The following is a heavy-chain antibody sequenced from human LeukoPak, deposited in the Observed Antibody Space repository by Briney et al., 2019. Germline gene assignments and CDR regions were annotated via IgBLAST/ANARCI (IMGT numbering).Heavy chain of an antibody. CDR2: IYYSGST. J-gene: IGHJ4*02. CDR3: ARGQSGYSYGYYFDD. CDR1: GGSMSSYY. Sequence: SETLSLTCTVSGGSMSSYYWSWIRQPPGKGLEWIGYIYYSGSTNYNPSLKSRVTISVDTSKNQCSLKLSSVTAADTAVYYCARGQSGYSYGYYFDDWGQGTLVTVSS. D-gene: IGHD5-18*01. V-gene: IGHV4-59*01.